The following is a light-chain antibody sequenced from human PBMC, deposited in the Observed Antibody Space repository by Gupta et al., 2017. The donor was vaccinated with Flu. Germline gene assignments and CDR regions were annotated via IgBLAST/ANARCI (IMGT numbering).Light chain of an antibody. Sequence: VTISCSVSRSNVGTNNVSWYQQRPGMAPKLLIYDNNERPSGGPDRFSASKSGTSAALAISGLQTDDEADYYCAAWEDTRDGVWVFGGGTKVTVL. CDR3: AAWEDTRDGVWV. J-gene: IGLJ3*02. V-gene: IGLV1-44*01. CDR1: RSNVGTNN. CDR2: DNN.